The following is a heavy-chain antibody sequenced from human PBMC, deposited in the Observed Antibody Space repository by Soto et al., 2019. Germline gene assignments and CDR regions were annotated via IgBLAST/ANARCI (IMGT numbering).Heavy chain of an antibody. J-gene: IGHJ6*02. CDR2: IKAGNGNT. CDR1: GYTFTSYA. CDR3: ARVRPAATSEHCIVV. Sequence: ASGKVSCKDSGYTFTSYAMHWVGQAPGQRLERMGWIKAGNGNTKYSQKFEGRDTNTRDTTQSTAYMEPSSQRPEDPALDYGARVRPAATSEHCIVVPGQATTVTATS. D-gene: IGHD2-15*01. V-gene: IGHV1-3*01.